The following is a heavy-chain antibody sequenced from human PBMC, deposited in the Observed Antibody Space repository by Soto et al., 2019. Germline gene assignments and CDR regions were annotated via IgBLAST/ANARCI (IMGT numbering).Heavy chain of an antibody. CDR3: ARESNGDSTFDF. CDR2: IYYSGTT. J-gene: IGHJ4*02. Sequence: PSETLSLTCTVSGDSITSNSYFWAWIRQPPGKGLEWIGSIYYSGTTYYNPSLKSRVTISVDRSKNQFSLKLSSVTAADTAVYYCARESNGDSTFDFWGQGTRVTVSS. CDR1: GDSITSNSYF. V-gene: IGHV4-39*02. D-gene: IGHD4-17*01.